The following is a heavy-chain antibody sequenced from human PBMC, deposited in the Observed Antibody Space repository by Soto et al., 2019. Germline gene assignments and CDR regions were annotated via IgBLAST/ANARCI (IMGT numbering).Heavy chain of an antibody. CDR1: GFSFRNYA. CDR2: LSGSGTMR. D-gene: IGHD3-22*01. Sequence: EVQLLESGGGLVQPGGSLRLSCAASGFSFRNYAMTWVRQAPGKGLEWVSGLSGSGTMRYYADSVRGRFIISRDNSRNTVYLQMNSLRAEDTDVYYCAKSYFDSSGFDSWGLGTLVTVSS. CDR3: AKSYFDSSGFDS. V-gene: IGHV3-23*01. J-gene: IGHJ5*01.